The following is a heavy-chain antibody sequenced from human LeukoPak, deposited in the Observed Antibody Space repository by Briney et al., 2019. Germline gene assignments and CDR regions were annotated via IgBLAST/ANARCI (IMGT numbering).Heavy chain of an antibody. J-gene: IGHJ4*02. CDR2: ISWNSGSI. D-gene: IGHD3-22*01. CDR1: GFTFDDYA. Sequence: PGGSLRHSCVVSGFTFDDYAMHWVRHAPGKGLEWVSGISWNSGSIGYVDSVKGRFTISRDNAKNSLYLQMNSLRAEDMALYYCAKGSGYYYDSSDRGFDFWGQGTVVTVSS. CDR3: AKGSGYYYDSSDRGFDF. V-gene: IGHV3-9*03.